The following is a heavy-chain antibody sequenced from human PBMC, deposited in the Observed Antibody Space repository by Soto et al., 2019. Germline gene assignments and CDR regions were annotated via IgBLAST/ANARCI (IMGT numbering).Heavy chain of an antibody. CDR2: IIPALGIP. Sequence: QVQLVQSGPQVKKPGSSVKVSCKASGGTLNTYTISWVRQAPRQGFEWMGRIIPALGIPNYAQKFQGRVTMTADKSTNTAYMELTSLRSDDTAIYYCMSHYVSGTNDNYFDPWGQGTLVTVSS. V-gene: IGHV1-69*02. J-gene: IGHJ5*02. CDR1: GGTLNTYT. D-gene: IGHD3-10*01. CDR3: MSHYVSGTNDNYFDP.